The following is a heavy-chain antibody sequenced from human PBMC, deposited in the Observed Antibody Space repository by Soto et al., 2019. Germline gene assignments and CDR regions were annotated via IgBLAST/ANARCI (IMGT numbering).Heavy chain of an antibody. V-gene: IGHV3-30-3*01. D-gene: IGHD3-10*01. CDR2: ISYDGSNK. J-gene: IGHJ4*02. CDR3: ARGGGSGSYYSILDY. CDR1: GFTFSSYA. Sequence: GSLRLSCAASGFTFSSYAMHWVRQAPGKGLEWVAVISYDGSNKYYADSVKGRFTISRDNSKNTLYLQMNSLRAEDTAVYYCARGGGSGSYYSILDYWGQGTLVTVSS.